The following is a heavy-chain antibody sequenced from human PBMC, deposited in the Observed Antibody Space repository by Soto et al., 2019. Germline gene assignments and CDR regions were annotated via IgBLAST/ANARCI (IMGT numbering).Heavy chain of an antibody. J-gene: IGHJ6*01. CDR3: ARGAAAGTLHPSYATDV. V-gene: IGHV1-2*04. Sequence: ASVKVSCKASGYTFTGYYMHWVRQAPGQGLEWMGWINPNSGGTNYAQKFQGWVTMTRDTSISTAYMELSRLRSDDTAVYYCARGAAAGTLHPSYATDVWGQGPTVTLSS. CDR2: INPNSGGT. D-gene: IGHD6-13*01. CDR1: GYTFTGYY.